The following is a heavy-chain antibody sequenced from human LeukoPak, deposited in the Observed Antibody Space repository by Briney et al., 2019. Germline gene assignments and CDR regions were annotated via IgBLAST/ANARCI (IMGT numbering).Heavy chain of an antibody. V-gene: IGHV3-7*01. D-gene: IGHD3-3*02. CDR3: ATLAFDS. J-gene: IGHJ4*02. Sequence: GGSLRISCTASGFTFSRSWMNWVRQAPGKGLEWVADIKEDGSDKYYGDSVKGRFTISRDNAKNSVYLQMNSLSPEDTAIYFCATLAFDSWGRGTLVTVSS. CDR2: IKEDGSDK. CDR1: GFTFSRSW.